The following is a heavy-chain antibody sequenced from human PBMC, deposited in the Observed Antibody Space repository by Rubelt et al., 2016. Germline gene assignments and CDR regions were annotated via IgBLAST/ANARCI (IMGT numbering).Heavy chain of an antibody. CDR3: ARLSTAMLFDP. D-gene: IGHD5-18*01. CDR2: INHSGST. V-gene: IGHV4-34*01. J-gene: IGHJ5*02. CDR1: GASFGDYY. Sequence: QVQLQQWGAGLLKPSETLSLTCAVYGASFGDYYWAWIRLPPGKGLEWIGEINHSGSTSYKSSLRSRVTMSVDTSKNQFSLTLSSVTAADTAVYYCARLSTAMLFDPWGQGTLVTVSS.